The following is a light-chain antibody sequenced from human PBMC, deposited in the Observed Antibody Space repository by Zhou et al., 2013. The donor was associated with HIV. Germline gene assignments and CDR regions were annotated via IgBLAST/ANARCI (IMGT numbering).Light chain of an antibody. CDR1: QSVSSIY. CDR2: GAS. J-gene: IGKJ1*01. Sequence: EIVLTQSPGTLSLSPGERATLSCRASQSVSSIYLAWYQQKPGQAPRLLIYGASTRATGIPDRFSGSGSETVFTLTVSRVEPEDSAVYYCQQYDSSLWTFGQGTKVEI. CDR3: QQYDSSLWT. V-gene: IGKV3-20*01.